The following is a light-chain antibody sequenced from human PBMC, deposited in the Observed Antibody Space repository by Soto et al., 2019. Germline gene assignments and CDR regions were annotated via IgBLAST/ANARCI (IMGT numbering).Light chain of an antibody. CDR3: CSYAGSSNYV. CDR2: EGS. CDR1: SSDVGSYNL. V-gene: IGLV2-23*01. J-gene: IGLJ1*01. Sequence: QSVLTQPASVSGSPGQSITISCTGTSSDVGSYNLVSWYQQHPGKAPKLMIYEGSKRPSGVSNRFSGSKSGNTASLTISGLQAEDEADYYCCSYAGSSNYVLGPGTKVTVL.